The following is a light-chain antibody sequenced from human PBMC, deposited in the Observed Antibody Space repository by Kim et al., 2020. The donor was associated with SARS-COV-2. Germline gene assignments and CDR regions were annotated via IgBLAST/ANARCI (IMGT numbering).Light chain of an antibody. V-gene: IGLV2-23*02. J-gene: IGLJ2*01. CDR3: CSYAGSSTFVV. CDR1: SSDVGSYNL. CDR2: EVS. Sequence: QSALTQPASVSGSPGQSITISCTGTSSDVGSYNLVSWYQQHPGKALKLMIYEVSKRPSGVSNRFSGSKSGNTASLTISGLQAEDEADYYCCSYAGSSTFVVFGGGTQLTVL.